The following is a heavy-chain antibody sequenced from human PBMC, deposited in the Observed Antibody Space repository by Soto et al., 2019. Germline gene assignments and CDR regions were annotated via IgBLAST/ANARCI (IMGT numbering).Heavy chain of an antibody. CDR2: ITAFNGNT. J-gene: IGHJ4*02. CDR1: GYTFTDYG. V-gene: IGHV1-18*01. D-gene: IGHD3-3*01. CDR3: ARISQSDFWSGYYYFFDY. Sequence: QVHLVQSGAEVEKPGASVKVSCKASGYTFTDYGISWVRQAPGQGLQWMGGITAFNGNTKYAQQCQGRVTMTTDTSTSTAYMEVRSLESDDTAVYYCARISQSDFWSGYYYFFDYWGQGTLVTVSS.